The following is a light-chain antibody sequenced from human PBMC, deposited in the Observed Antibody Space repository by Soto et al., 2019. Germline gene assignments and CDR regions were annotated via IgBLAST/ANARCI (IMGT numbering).Light chain of an antibody. J-gene: IGLJ2*01. Sequence: QSVLTQPPSASGTPGQRVTISCSGSSSNIGSNTVNWYQQLPGTAPKLLIYSNNRRPSGVPDRFPGSKSGTSASLAISGLQSEDEADYYCAAWDDSLNGPVFGGGTKLTVL. V-gene: IGLV1-44*01. CDR3: AAWDDSLNGPV. CDR2: SNN. CDR1: SSNIGSNT.